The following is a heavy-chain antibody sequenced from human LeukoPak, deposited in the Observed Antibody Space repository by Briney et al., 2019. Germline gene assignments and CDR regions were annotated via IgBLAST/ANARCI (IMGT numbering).Heavy chain of an antibody. CDR1: GYTFTSYY. CDR3: ARDLVGAQSRDY. D-gene: IGHD1-26*01. Sequence: GASVKVSCKASGYTFTSYYMHWVRQAPGQGLEWMGIINPSGGSTSYAQKFQGRVTMTRDTSTSTVYMELSSLRSGDTAVYYCARDLVGAQSRDYWGQGTLVTVSS. CDR2: INPSGGST. J-gene: IGHJ4*02. V-gene: IGHV1-46*03.